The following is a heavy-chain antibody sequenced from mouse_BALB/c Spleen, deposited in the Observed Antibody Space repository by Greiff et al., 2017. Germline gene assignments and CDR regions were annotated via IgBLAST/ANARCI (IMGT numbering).Heavy chain of an antibody. CDR2: IDPSDSYT. J-gene: IGHJ4*01. CDR3: ARPKFITTVVARGAMDY. Sequence: QVHVKQPGAELVKPGASVKLSCKASGYTFTSYWMHWVKQRPGQGLECIGEIDPSDSYTNYNQKFKGKATLTVDKSSSTAYMQLSSLTSEDSAVYYCARPKFITTVVARGAMDYWGQGTSVTVSS. CDR1: GYTFTSYW. V-gene: IGHV1-69*02. D-gene: IGHD1-1*01.